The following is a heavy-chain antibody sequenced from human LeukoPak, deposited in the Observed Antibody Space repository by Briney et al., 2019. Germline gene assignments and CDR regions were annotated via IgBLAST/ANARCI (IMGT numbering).Heavy chain of an antibody. CDR2: IYYSGST. V-gene: IGHV4-59*08. D-gene: IGHD2-21*02. Sequence: SETLSLTCTVSGGSISSYYWSWIRQPPGKGLEWIGYIYYSGSTNYNPSPKSRVTISVDTSKNQFSLKLSSVTAADTAVYYCASQYGDPDYFDYWGQGTLVTVSS. CDR3: ASQYGDPDYFDY. J-gene: IGHJ4*02. CDR1: GGSISSYY.